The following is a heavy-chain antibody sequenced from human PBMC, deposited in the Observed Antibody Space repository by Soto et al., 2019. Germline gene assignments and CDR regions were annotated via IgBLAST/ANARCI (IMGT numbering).Heavy chain of an antibody. D-gene: IGHD3-3*01. Sequence: GGSLRLSCAASGFTFSSYAMSWVRQAPGKGLEWVSAISGSGGSTYYADSVKGRFTISRDNSKNTLYLQMNSLRAEDTAVYYCAKQVWIFGVVTLSNYMDVWGKGTTVTVSS. V-gene: IGHV3-23*01. CDR3: AKQVWIFGVVTLSNYMDV. CDR2: ISGSGGST. J-gene: IGHJ6*03. CDR1: GFTFSSYA.